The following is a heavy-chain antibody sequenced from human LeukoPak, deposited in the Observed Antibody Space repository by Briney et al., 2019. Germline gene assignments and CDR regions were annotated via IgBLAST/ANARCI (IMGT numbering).Heavy chain of an antibody. CDR3: ATYRVYSGSYSRAFDY. V-gene: IGHV3-11*04. J-gene: IGHJ4*02. D-gene: IGHD1-26*01. CDR1: GFTFSDYY. Sequence: PGGSLRPSCAASGFTFSDYYMSWIRQAPGEGPKWVSYISSSGSTIYYADSVKGRFTISRDNAKNSLYLQMNSLRAEDTAVYYCATYRVYSGSYSRAFDYWGQGTLVTVSS. CDR2: ISSSGSTI.